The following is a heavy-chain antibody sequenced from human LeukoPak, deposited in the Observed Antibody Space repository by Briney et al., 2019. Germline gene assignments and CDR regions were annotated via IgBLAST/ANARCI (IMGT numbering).Heavy chain of an antibody. CDR3: AKGGHYDSSGYYIQID. CDR1: GFTFSSYG. Sequence: PGRSLRLSCAASGFTFSSYGMHWVRQAPGKGLEWVAVIPYDGSNKYYADSVKGRFTISRDNSKNTLYLQMNSLRAEDTAVYYCAKGGHYDSSGYYIQIDWGQGTLVTVSS. J-gene: IGHJ4*02. CDR2: IPYDGSNK. D-gene: IGHD3-22*01. V-gene: IGHV3-30*18.